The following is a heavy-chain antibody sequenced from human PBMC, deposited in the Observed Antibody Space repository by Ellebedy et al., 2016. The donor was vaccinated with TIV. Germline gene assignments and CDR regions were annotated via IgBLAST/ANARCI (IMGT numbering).Heavy chain of an antibody. Sequence: ASVKVSCKTSGYTFTSYGITWMRQAPGQGLEWMGWISGYNGKTEYDERVAARTTLTMDASTTTAYMELRSLRPDDTAMYFCARGPVDSHVWGGYFTHFDYWGQGTLVTVSS. CDR2: ISGYNGKT. CDR1: GYTFTSYG. CDR3: ARGPVDSHVWGGYFTHFDY. V-gene: IGHV1-18*04. J-gene: IGHJ4*02. D-gene: IGHD3-3*01.